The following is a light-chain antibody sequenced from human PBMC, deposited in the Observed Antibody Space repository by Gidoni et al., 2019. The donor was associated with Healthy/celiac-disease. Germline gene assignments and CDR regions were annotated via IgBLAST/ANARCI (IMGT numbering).Light chain of an antibody. Sequence: DIVMTQSPATLSVSPGERATLSCRASQSVSRNLAWYQQKPGQAPRLLSYGASTRATGSPARFSGSGSGTEFTLTISSLQSEDFAVYYCQKYNNWPPWTFGQGTKVEIK. CDR1: QSVSRN. J-gene: IGKJ1*01. CDR3: QKYNNWPPWT. CDR2: GAS. V-gene: IGKV3-15*01.